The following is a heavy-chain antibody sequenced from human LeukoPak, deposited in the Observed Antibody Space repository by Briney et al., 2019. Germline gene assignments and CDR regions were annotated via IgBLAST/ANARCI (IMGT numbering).Heavy chain of an antibody. D-gene: IGHD5-18*01. CDR2: IYSGGGT. Sequence: GGSLRLSCAASGFTVSSNYMSWVRQAPGKGLEWVSVIYSGGGTYYADSVKGRFTISRDNSKNTLYLQMNSLRAEDTAVYYCARAQLDTAMVSWFDPWGQGTLVTVSS. V-gene: IGHV3-66*01. CDR3: ARAQLDTAMVSWFDP. J-gene: IGHJ5*02. CDR1: GFTVSSNY.